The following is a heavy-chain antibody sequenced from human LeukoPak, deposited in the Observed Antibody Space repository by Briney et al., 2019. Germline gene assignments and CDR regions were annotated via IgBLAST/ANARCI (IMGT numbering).Heavy chain of an antibody. V-gene: IGHV4-39*01. CDR3: APLSTIFGVVYYYMDV. CDR1: GGSISRSSYY. J-gene: IGHJ6*03. Sequence: SETLSLTCTVSGGSISRSSYYWGWIRQPPGKGLEWIGSIYYSGSTYYNPSLKSRVTISVDTSKNQFSLKLSSVTAADTAVYYCAPLSTIFGVVYYYMDVWGNGTTVTVSS. CDR2: IYYSGST. D-gene: IGHD3-3*01.